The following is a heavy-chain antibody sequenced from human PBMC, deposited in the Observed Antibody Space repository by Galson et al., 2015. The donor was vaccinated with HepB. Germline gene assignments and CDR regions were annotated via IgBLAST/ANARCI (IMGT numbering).Heavy chain of an antibody. J-gene: IGHJ4*02. CDR2: IKQDGSEK. CDR3: ARDRYYYDSSGSDY. CDR1: GFTFSSYW. Sequence: SLRLSCAASGFTFSSYWMSWVRQAPGKGLEWVANIKQDGSEKYYVDSVKGRFTISRDNAKNSLYLQMNSLRAEDTAVYYCARDRYYYDSSGSDYWGQGTLVTVSS. D-gene: IGHD3-22*01. V-gene: IGHV3-7*03.